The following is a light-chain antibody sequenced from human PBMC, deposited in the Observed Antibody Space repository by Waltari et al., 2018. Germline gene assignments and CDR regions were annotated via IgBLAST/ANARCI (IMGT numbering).Light chain of an antibody. Sequence: DIVMTQPPATLSLSPGESATLSYRASQSVRSTFAWFQQKPGQPPRLLIYGTSTRATGIPARFSGSGSGTEFSLTISSLQPEDFATYDCQQYVHRPWTFGQGTRVE. J-gene: IGKJ1*01. V-gene: IGKV3D-15*01. CDR3: QQYVHRPWT. CDR2: GTS. CDR1: QSVRST.